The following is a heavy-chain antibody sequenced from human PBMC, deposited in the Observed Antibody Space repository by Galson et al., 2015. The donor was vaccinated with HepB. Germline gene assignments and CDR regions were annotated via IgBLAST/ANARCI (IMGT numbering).Heavy chain of an antibody. V-gene: IGHV3-23*01. D-gene: IGHD2-2*01. Sequence: SLRLSCAASGFTFSSYAMSWVRQAPGKGLEWVSAISGSGGSTYYADSVKGRFTISRDNSKNTLYLQMNSLRAEDTAVYYCAKGGAFIVAVPAATQNWVDPWGQGTLVTVSS. CDR3: AKGGAFIVAVPAATQNWVDP. J-gene: IGHJ5*02. CDR2: ISGSGGST. CDR1: GFTFSSYA.